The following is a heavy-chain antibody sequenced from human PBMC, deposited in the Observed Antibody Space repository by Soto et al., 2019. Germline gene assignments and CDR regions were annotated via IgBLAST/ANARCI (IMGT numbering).Heavy chain of an antibody. D-gene: IGHD3-3*01. CDR3: ARNGVDHTLRGAFDI. J-gene: IGHJ3*02. CDR1: GFTVSSNY. Sequence: TGGSLRLSCAASGFTVSSNYMSWVRQAPGKGLEWVSVIYSGGSTYYADSVKGRFTISRDNSKNTLYLQMNSLRAEDTAVYYCARNGVDHTLRGAFDIWGQRTMVTVSS. CDR2: IYSGGST. V-gene: IGHV3-53*01.